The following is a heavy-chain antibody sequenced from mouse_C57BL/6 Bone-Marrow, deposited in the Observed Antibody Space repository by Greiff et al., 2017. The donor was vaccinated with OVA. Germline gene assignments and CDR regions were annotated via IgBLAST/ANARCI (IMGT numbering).Heavy chain of an antibody. CDR1: GYTFTDYN. CDR3: ARFLRASIGTAGFDY. CDR2: INPNNGGT. Sequence: EVQLQQPGPELVKPGASVKISCKASGYTFTDYNMDWVKQRPGKSLEWIGDINPNNGGTIYNQKFKGKATLTVDKSSSTAYMELRSLTSEDTASEDCARFLRASIGTAGFDYWGQGTTLTVSA. V-gene: IGHV1-18*01. J-gene: IGHJ2*01. D-gene: IGHD2-14*01.